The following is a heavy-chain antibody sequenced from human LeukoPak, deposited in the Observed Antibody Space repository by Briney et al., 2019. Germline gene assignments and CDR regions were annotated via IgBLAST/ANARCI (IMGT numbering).Heavy chain of an antibody. D-gene: IGHD3-10*01. J-gene: IGHJ6*02. CDR1: GGSISSSSYY. Sequence: SETLSLTCTVSGGSISSSSYYWGWIRQPPGKGLEWIGSIYYSGSTYYNPSLQSRVTISVDTSKNQFSLKLSSVTAADAAVYYCAREAEDGSGSYYKPLNYGMDVWGQGTTVTVSS. CDR3: AREAEDGSGSYYKPLNYGMDV. CDR2: IYYSGST. V-gene: IGHV4-39*07.